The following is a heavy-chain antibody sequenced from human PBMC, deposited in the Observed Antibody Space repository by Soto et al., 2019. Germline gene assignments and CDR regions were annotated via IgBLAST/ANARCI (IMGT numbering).Heavy chain of an antibody. CDR2: IIPIFGTA. CDR3: ARPPTTGNSYYSGMDA. D-gene: IGHD4-17*01. V-gene: IGHV1-69*12. CDR1: GGTFSSYA. J-gene: IGHJ6*02. Sequence: QVQLVQSGAEVKKPGSSVKVSCKASGGTFSSYAISWVRQAPGQGLEWMGGIIPIFGTANYAQKFQGRVTVTAXXXTXSAYMDLSSVRSEDTAVYYGARPPTTGNSYYSGMDAWGQGNTVTVSS.